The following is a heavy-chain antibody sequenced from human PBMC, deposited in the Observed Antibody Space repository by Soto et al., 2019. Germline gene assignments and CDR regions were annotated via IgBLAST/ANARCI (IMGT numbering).Heavy chain of an antibody. D-gene: IGHD2-15*01. CDR3: ARDCTGGSCFCIY. V-gene: IGHV1-18*01. CDR1: GYTITNYA. J-gene: IGHJ4*02. CDR2: INTYNGNS. Sequence: GASVKVSCTASGYTITNYAISWVRQAPGQGPEWMGWINTYNGNSNYAQKFQGRVTMTTDTSTNTAYMELRSLTSDDTAVYYCARDCTGGSCFCIYWGQGTLVTVSS.